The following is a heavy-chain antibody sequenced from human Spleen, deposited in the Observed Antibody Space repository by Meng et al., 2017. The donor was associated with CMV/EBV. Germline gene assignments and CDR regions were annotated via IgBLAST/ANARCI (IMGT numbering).Heavy chain of an antibody. D-gene: IGHD1-7*01. CDR1: GFTFSSYG. Sequence: GGSLRRSCAASGFTFSSYGMHCVRQAPGKGLEWLSFIRYDGSNKYYADSVEGRFTISRDNSKNTRYLQMNSLRAEDTAVYYCAKTGTGTKWFGAFDIWGQGTMVTVSS. CDR3: AKTGTGTKWFGAFDI. V-gene: IGHV3-30*02. J-gene: IGHJ3*02. CDR2: IRYDGSNK.